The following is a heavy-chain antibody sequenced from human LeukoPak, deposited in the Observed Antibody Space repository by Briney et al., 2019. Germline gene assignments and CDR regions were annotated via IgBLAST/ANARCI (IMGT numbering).Heavy chain of an antibody. V-gene: IGHV4-34*01. CDR1: GGSFSGYY. CDR3: ARGSLRYFDWFPSSFDY. Sequence: SETLSLTCAVYGGSFSGYYWSWIRQPPGKGLEWIGEINHSGSTNYNPSLKSRVTISVDTSKNQFSLKLSSVTAADTVVYYYARGSLRYFDWFPSSFDYWGQGTLVTVSS. D-gene: IGHD3-9*01. J-gene: IGHJ4*02. CDR2: INHSGST.